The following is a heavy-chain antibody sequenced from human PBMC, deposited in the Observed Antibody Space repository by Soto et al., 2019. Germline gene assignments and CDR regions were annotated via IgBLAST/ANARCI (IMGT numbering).Heavy chain of an antibody. Sequence: QVQLVQSGAEVKKPGSSVKVSCKASGDTFSSYAISWVRQAPGQGLEWMGGFIPILGTANYAQKFQGRVTITADESTSTAYMELSSLRSEDTAVYYCAWTGRARDGRFDYWGQGTLVTVS. CDR1: GDTFSSYA. J-gene: IGHJ4*02. CDR2: FIPILGTA. V-gene: IGHV1-69*01. D-gene: IGHD1-1*01. CDR3: AWTGRARDGRFDY.